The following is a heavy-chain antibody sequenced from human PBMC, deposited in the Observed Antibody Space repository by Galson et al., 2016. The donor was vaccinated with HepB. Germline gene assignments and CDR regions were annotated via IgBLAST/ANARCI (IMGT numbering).Heavy chain of an antibody. CDR3: ASTFHHDTTYAFNI. Sequence: VKVSCKASGGSFSTHAINWVRQAPGQGLEWMGGIIPFFGTANFPQKFQGRVTISADKSTTTAYIHLNSLRPEDTAVYYCASTFHHDTTYAFNIWGQGTMVTVSS. D-gene: IGHD2/OR15-2a*01. V-gene: IGHV1-69*06. CDR1: GGSFSTHA. J-gene: IGHJ3*02. CDR2: IIPFFGTA.